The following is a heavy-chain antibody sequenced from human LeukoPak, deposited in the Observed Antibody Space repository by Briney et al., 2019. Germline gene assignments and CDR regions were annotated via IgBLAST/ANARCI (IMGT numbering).Heavy chain of an antibody. V-gene: IGHV3-21*01. CDR1: GFTFSSYS. J-gene: IGHJ4*02. CDR2: ISSSSSYI. D-gene: IGHD4-17*01. CDR3: ALGDYGAPFDY. Sequence: GGSLRLSCAASGFTFSSYSMNWVRQAPGKGLEWVSSISSSSSYIYYADSVKARFTISRDNAKNSLYLQMNSLRDDDTAVYYCALGDYGAPFDYWGQGTLVTVSS.